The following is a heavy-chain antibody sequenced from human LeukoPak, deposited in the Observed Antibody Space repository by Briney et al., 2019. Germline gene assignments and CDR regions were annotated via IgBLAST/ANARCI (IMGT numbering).Heavy chain of an antibody. CDR3: ARGVSSGSNVDPFDS. CDR1: GLIVSNNY. CDR2: MYSGGAT. V-gene: IGHV3-53*01. Sequence: GGSLRLSCAASGLIVSNNYMSWVRQAPGKGLEWVSGMYSGGATHYGISVQGRFTISRDNSKNTLYLQMNSLRAEDTAIYFCARGVSSGSNVDPFDSWGQGTPVIVSS. J-gene: IGHJ5*01. D-gene: IGHD3-22*01.